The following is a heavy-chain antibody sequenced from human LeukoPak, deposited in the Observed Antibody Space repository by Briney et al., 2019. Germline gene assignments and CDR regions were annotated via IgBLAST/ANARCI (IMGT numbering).Heavy chain of an antibody. J-gene: IGHJ4*02. CDR2: ISSSSGHT. V-gene: IGHV3-21*05. Sequence: GGSLRLSCAASGFTFSTYAMNWIRQTPGKGLEWVSYISSSSGHTEYADSVKGRFTVSRDNAKNSLFLQLNSLRADDTAVYYCARVGSIAAAGTPDYWGQGTLVTVSS. D-gene: IGHD6-13*01. CDR3: ARVGSIAAAGTPDY. CDR1: GFTFSTYA.